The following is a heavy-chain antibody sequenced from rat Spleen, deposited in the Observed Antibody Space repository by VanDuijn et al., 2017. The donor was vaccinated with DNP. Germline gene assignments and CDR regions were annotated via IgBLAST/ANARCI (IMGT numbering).Heavy chain of an antibody. J-gene: IGHJ2*01. CDR1: GFTFSNYD. D-gene: IGHD1-12*02. Sequence: EVQLVESGGGLVQPGRSLKLSCAASGFTFSNYDMAWVRQAPTKGLEWVASISPSGGSTYYRDSVKGRFTVSRDNAKSTIYLQMESLRSEDTANYYCARHYYDVSYYFDYWCQGVMVTVSS. CDR3: ARHYYDVSYYFDY. CDR2: ISPSGGST. V-gene: IGHV5-25*01.